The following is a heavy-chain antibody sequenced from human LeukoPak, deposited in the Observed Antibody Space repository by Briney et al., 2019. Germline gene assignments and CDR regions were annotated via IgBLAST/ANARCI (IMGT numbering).Heavy chain of an antibody. V-gene: IGHV3-33*01. D-gene: IGHD3-22*01. CDR1: EFSFSSYG. Sequence: GGSLRLSCAASEFSFSSYGMHWVRRAPGRGLQWVASLWYDGTNKDHADSVKGRFTISRDNSQSTLYLQMNSLRAEDTAVYYCARARNNYDSSGFSALDYWGQGTLVTVSS. J-gene: IGHJ4*02. CDR3: ARARNNYDSSGFSALDY. CDR2: LWYDGTNK.